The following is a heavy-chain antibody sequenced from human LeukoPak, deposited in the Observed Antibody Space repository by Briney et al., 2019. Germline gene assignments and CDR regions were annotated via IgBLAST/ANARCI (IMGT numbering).Heavy chain of an antibody. CDR3: SRQTVSCHDF. J-gene: IGHJ4*02. V-gene: IGHV3-73*01. D-gene: IGHD2-2*01. CDR2: IRSRRDNYAT. Sequence: GGSLRLSCAASGFSLSDSHMHWVRQAPGKGPEWVGHIRSRRDNYATAYGVSVQGRFTISRDDSNNMAYLQMNSLTADDTAVYYCSRQTVSCHDFWGQGTLVTVSS. CDR1: GFSLSDSH.